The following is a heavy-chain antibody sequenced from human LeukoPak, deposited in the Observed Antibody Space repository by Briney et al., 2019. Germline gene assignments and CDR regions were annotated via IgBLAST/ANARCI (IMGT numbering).Heavy chain of an antibody. V-gene: IGHV4-30-4*08. CDR3: ATLPSAGPDY. CDR1: GGSTSSGDYY. CDR2: IYYSGST. J-gene: IGHJ4*02. Sequence: PSETLSLTCTVSGGSTSSGDYYWSWIRQPPGKGLEWIGYIYYSGSTYYNPSLKSRVTISVDTSKNQFSLKLSFVTAADTAVYYCATLPSAGPDYWGQGTLVTVSS. D-gene: IGHD6-13*01.